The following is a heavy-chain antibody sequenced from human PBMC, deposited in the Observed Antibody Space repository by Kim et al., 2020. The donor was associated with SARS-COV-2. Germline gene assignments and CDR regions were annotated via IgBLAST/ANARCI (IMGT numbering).Heavy chain of an antibody. Sequence: YADTVKGRFTISRDNAKNSLYLQMNSLRDDDTAVYYCARGVRGVISGFDIWGQGTMVTVSS. V-gene: IGHV3-48*02. J-gene: IGHJ3*02. CDR3: ARGVRGVISGFDI. D-gene: IGHD3-10*01.